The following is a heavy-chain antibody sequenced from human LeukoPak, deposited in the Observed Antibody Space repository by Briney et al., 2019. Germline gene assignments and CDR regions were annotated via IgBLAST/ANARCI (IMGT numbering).Heavy chain of an antibody. V-gene: IGHV3-48*03. J-gene: IGHJ4*02. D-gene: IGHD3-3*01. CDR3: ARDGAIFGVVISYDY. CDR1: GFTFSSYE. Sequence: GGSLRLSCAASGFTFSSYEMNWVRQAPGKGLEWVSYISSSGSTIYYADSVKGRFTISRDNAKNSLYLQMNSLRAEDTAVYYCARDGAIFGVVISYDYWGQGTLVTVSS. CDR2: ISSSGSTI.